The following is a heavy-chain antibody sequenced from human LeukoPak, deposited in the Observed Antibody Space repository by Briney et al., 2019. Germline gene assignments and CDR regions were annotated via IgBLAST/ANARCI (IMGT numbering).Heavy chain of an antibody. CDR1: GASISSFY. Sequence: PSETMSLTCTVSGASISSFYCSWIRQPQGKGREWNGYIHYSGTHNYHPTLKSRVTVSVDTSKNQFSLKLSSVTAADTAVYYCARAYDYVWGSYRFDYWGQGTLVTVSS. D-gene: IGHD3-16*02. CDR3: ARAYDYVWGSYRFDY. J-gene: IGHJ4*02. CDR2: IHYSGTH. V-gene: IGHV4-59*01.